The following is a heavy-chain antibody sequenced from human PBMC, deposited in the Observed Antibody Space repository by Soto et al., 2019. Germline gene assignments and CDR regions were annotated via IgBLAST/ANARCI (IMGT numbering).Heavy chain of an antibody. Sequence: QVQLVQSGAEVKKPGASVKVSCKASGYTFTSYGISWVRQAPGQGLEWMGWISAYNGNTNYAQKLQGRVTMTTDTYPSTAYMELRSLRSDDTAVYYCARARFDYDSSGGVDYWGQGTLVTVSS. CDR1: GYTFTSYG. J-gene: IGHJ4*02. V-gene: IGHV1-18*01. D-gene: IGHD3-22*01. CDR2: ISAYNGNT. CDR3: ARARFDYDSSGGVDY.